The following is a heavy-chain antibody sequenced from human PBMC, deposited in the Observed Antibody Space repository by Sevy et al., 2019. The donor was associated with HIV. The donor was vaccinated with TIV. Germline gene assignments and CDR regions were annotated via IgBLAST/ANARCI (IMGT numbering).Heavy chain of an antibody. V-gene: IGHV3-21*06. Sequence: GGSLRLSCAASGFTFSSYNINWVRQAPGKGLEWVSSISGSSNYIYYSDSVKGRFTISRDNAKNSLYLQMNSLRAEDTAVYYCAKGGSNWPYFDYWGQGILVTVSS. CDR3: AKGGSNWPYFDY. J-gene: IGHJ4*02. D-gene: IGHD6-13*01. CDR2: ISGSSNYI. CDR1: GFTFSSYN.